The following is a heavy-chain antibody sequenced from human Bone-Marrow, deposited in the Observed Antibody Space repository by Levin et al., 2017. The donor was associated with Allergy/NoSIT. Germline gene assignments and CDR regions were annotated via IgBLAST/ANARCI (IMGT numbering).Heavy chain of an antibody. J-gene: IGHJ5*02. CDR2: LSGSAYTI. D-gene: IGHD3-3*01. V-gene: IGHV3-48*01. CDR3: AKGHDFWTPRADWFDP. Sequence: GALRLSCAASGFIFSTYTMNWVRQTPGKGLEWLASLSGSAYTIYYADSVKGRFTISRDNGRNSLYLQMNSLRAEDTAVYYCAKGHDFWTPRADWFDPWGQGTLVTVSS. CDR1: GFIFSTYT.